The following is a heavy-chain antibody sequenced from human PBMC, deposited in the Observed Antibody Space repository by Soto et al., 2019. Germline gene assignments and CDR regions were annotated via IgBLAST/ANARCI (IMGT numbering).Heavy chain of an antibody. CDR2: ISSNGGST. Sequence: PGGSLRLSCSASGFTFSSYAMHWVRQAPGKGLEYVSAISSNGGSTYYADSVKGRFAISRDNSKNTLYLQMSSLRAEDTAVYYCVKDKQVIVATRVTPRGPHFDYWGQGTLVTVSS. CDR1: GFTFSSYA. V-gene: IGHV3-64D*06. J-gene: IGHJ4*02. D-gene: IGHD5-12*01. CDR3: VKDKQVIVATRVTPRGPHFDY.